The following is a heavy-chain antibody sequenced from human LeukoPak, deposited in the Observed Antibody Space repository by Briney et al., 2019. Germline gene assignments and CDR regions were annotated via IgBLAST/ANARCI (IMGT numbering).Heavy chain of an antibody. D-gene: IGHD3-22*01. Sequence: GGSLRLSCAASGFTFSSYSMNWVRQAPGKGLEWAAVISYDGSNKYYADSVKGRFTISRDNSKNTLYLQMNSLRAEDTAVYYCARGGDYDSSGSLGIGAFDIWGQGTMVTVSS. CDR1: GFTFSSYS. V-gene: IGHV3-30*03. CDR2: ISYDGSNK. CDR3: ARGGDYDSSGSLGIGAFDI. J-gene: IGHJ3*02.